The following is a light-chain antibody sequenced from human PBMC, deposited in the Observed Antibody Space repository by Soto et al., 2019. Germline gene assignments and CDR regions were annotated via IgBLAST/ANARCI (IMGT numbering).Light chain of an antibody. V-gene: IGLV1-47*01. CDR2: RNN. Sequence: QAVVTQPPSASGTPGQRVTISCCGSSSSIGSNYVYWYQQLPGTAPKLLIYRNNQRPSGVPDRFSGSKSGTSASLAISGLRSEHEADYYCAAWDDSLVVFGGGTKLTVL. J-gene: IGLJ2*01. CDR1: SSSIGSNY. CDR3: AAWDDSLVV.